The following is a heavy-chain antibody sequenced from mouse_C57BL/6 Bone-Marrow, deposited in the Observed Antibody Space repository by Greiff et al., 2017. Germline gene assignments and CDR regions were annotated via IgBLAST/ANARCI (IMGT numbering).Heavy chain of an antibody. CDR2: IYPSDSEP. CDR1: GYTFTRSW. Sequence: QVQLQQPGAELVRPGSSVKLSCKASGYTFTRSWMDWVKQRPGQGLEWIGHIYPSDSEPHYNRKFKDKATLTVDQSSSTAYMQLSSLTSEVSAVYYWARSYDGYCPAWFAYWGQGTLVIVSA. V-gene: IGHV1-61*01. J-gene: IGHJ3*01. CDR3: ARSYDGYCPAWFAY. D-gene: IGHD2-3*01.